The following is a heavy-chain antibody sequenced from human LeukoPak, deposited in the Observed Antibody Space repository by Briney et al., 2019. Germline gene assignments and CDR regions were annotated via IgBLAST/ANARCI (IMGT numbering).Heavy chain of an antibody. CDR3: AKVRWDNSGWYYLDS. CDR1: GFTFSSYN. Sequence: PGGSLRLSCAASGFTFSSYNMHWVRQAPGKGLEWVAVITYDGSNKYYTDSVKGRFTISRDNSKSTLYLQMNSLRAEDTAVYYCAKVRWDNSGWYYLDSWGQGTLVTVSS. J-gene: IGHJ4*02. D-gene: IGHD6-19*01. CDR2: ITYDGSNK. V-gene: IGHV3-30*18.